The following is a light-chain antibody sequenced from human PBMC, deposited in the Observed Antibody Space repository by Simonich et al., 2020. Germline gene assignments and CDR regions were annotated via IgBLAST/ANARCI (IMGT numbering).Light chain of an antibody. CDR2: GAS. V-gene: IGKV3-15*01. CDR1: QSVSSN. CDR3: QQYNNWPRT. J-gene: IGKJ1*01. Sequence: EIVMTQSPATLSVSPGERATLSGRASQSVSSNLAWYQQKPGQAPRLLIYGASTWATGIPARFSGSGSGTEFTLTISSLQSEDFAVYYCQQYNNWPRTFGQGTKVEIK.